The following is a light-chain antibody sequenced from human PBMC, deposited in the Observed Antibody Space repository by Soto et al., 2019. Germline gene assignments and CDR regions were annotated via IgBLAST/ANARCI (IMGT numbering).Light chain of an antibody. CDR3: QQYDNLPNLT. V-gene: IGKV1-33*01. CDR1: QSISTY. J-gene: IGKJ4*01. Sequence: DIQMTQSPSSLSASVGYRVTITCLASQSISTYLIWYQQKPGKAPKLLIYATSSLQSGVPSRFSGSGSGTDFTFTISSLQPEDIATYYSQQYDNLPNLTLGGGTKVEI. CDR2: ATS.